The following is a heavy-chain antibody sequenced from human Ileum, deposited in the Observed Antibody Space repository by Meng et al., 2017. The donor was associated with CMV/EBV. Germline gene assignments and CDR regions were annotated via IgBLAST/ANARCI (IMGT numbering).Heavy chain of an antibody. Sequence: GSLRLSCTVSGGSISSYYWSWIRQPPGKGLQWIAYIDYRGGTKYNPSLRSRVTMSVDTSKNQFSLKLTTVTAADTALYYCAGRSFDYDLWSGVLDNWGQGTLVTGSS. CDR2: IDYRGGT. CDR1: GGSISSYY. CDR3: AGRSFDYDLWSGVLDN. D-gene: IGHD3-3*01. V-gene: IGHV4-59*01. J-gene: IGHJ4*02.